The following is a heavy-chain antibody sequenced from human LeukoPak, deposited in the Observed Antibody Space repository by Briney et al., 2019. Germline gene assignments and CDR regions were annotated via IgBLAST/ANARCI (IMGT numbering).Heavy chain of an antibody. CDR1: GFTFSSYA. CDR3: AKHQQIYGESLMDV. V-gene: IGHV3-23*01. Sequence: PGGSLRLSCAASGFTFSSYAMSWVRQAPGKGLECVSTICGSGSSTYYADSVKGRFTISRYNSKNTLSLLMHSLSAEDTAVYFCAKHQQIYGESLMDVWGQGTTVPVSS. CDR2: ICGSGSST. J-gene: IGHJ6*02. D-gene: IGHD4-17*01.